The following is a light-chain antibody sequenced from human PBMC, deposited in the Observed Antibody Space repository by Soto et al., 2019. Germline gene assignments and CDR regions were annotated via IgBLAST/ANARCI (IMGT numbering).Light chain of an antibody. CDR2: EVN. CDR3: CSCVRTNGLF. J-gene: IGLJ2*01. CDR1: SSDVGSYDL. Sequence: QSVLTQPASVSGSPGQSITISCTGTSSDVGSYDLVSWYQHHSGKAPKIIIYEVNKRPSGISDRFSGSKSGNTASLTISGLQAEDEADYFCCSCVRTNGLFFGGGTQLTVL. V-gene: IGLV2-23*02.